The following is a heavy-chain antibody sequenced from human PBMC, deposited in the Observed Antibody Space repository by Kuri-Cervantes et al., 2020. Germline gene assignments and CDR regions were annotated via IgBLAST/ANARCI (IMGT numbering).Heavy chain of an antibody. J-gene: IGHJ4*02. CDR2: ISYDGSNK. V-gene: IGHV3-30-3*01. Sequence: GESLKISCAASGFTFSSYAMHWVRQAPGKGLEWVAVISYDGSNKYYADSVKGRFTISRDNSKNTLYLQMNSLRAEDTAVYYCARGLYDSSGYYYWGQGTLVTVSS. CDR1: GFTFSSYA. CDR3: ARGLYDSSGYYY. D-gene: IGHD3-22*01.